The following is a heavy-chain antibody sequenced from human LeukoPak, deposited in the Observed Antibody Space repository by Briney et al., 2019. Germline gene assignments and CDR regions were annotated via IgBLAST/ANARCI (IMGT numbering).Heavy chain of an antibody. J-gene: IGHJ3*02. CDR1: GGTFSSYA. CDR2: IIPIFGTA. D-gene: IGHD3-22*01. CDR3: ATAGTISMIDAFDI. V-gene: IGHV1-69*13. Sequence: SVKVSCKASGGTFSSYAISWVRQAPGQGLEWMGGIIPIFGTANYAQKFQGRVTITADESTSTAYMELSSLRSEDTAVYYCATAGTISMIDAFDIWGQGTMVTVSS.